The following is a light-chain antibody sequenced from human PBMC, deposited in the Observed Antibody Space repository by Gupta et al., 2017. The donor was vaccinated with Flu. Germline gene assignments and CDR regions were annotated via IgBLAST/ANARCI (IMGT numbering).Light chain of an antibody. J-gene: IGLJ1*01. CDR3: SSYTSSSTLYV. CDR2: EVS. Sequence: SSDVVGYNYVSWYQQHPGKAPKLMIYEVSNRPSGVSNRFSGSKSGNTASLTISGLQAEDEADYYCSSYTSSSTLYVFGTGTKVTVL. V-gene: IGLV2-14*01. CDR1: SSDVVGYNY.